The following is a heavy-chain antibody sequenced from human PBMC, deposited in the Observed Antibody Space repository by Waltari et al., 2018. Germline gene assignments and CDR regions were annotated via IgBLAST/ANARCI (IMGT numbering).Heavy chain of an antibody. CDR2: LSHSGTT. D-gene: IGHD2-21*02. CDR1: GGSFSGYY. J-gene: IGHJ3*02. CDR3: ARQEIIVEVTGDGFDI. Sequence: QVQLQQWGAGLLKPSETLSLTCAVYGGSFSGYYWSWLRQPPGKGLEWIGELSHSGTTNDNPSLKVRVTIALDTSKTQLSLKLSSVTAADTAVYYCARQEIIVEVTGDGFDIWGQGTMVTVSS. V-gene: IGHV4-34*01.